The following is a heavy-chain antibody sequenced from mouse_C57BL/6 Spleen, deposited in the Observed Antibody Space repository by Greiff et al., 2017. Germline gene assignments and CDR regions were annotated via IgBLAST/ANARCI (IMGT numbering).Heavy chain of an antibody. CDR1: GYTFTSYW. J-gene: IGHJ1*03. Sequence: QVQLQQSGAELVKPGASVKVSCKASGYTFTSYWMHWVKQRPGQGLEWIGRIHPSDSDTNYNQKFKGKATLTVDKSSSTAVMQLSSLTSEDSAVYYCAIGVYYYSSTYWYFDVWGTGTTVTVSS. V-gene: IGHV1-74*01. CDR3: AIGVYYYSSTYWYFDV. D-gene: IGHD1-1*01. CDR2: IHPSDSDT.